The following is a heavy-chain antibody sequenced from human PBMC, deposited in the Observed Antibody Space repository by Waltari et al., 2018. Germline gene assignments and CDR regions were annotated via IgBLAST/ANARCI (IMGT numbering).Heavy chain of an antibody. CDR2: IIPIFGTA. J-gene: IGHJ4*02. CDR1: GYTLTELS. Sequence: QVQLVQSGAEVKKPGASVKVSCKVSGYTLTELSMHWVRRAPGKGLEWMGGIIPIFGTANYAQKFQGRVTITTDESTSTAYMELSSLRSEDTAVYYCARGPGGFRDPFDYWGQGTLVTVSS. CDR3: ARGPGGFRDPFDY. V-gene: IGHV1-69*05. D-gene: IGHD3-10*01.